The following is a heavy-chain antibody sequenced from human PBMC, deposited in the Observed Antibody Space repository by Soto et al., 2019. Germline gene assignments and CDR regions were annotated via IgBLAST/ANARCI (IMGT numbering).Heavy chain of an antibody. CDR3: ATGGAAAGHAYYYYGMDV. D-gene: IGHD6-13*01. Sequence: ASVTVSCKVSGYTLTELSMHWVRQAPGKGLEWMGGFDPEDGETIYAQKFQGRVTMTEDTSTDTAYMELSSLRSEDTAVYYCATGGAAAGHAYYYYGMDVWGQGTTVTVSS. CDR2: FDPEDGET. J-gene: IGHJ6*02. V-gene: IGHV1-24*01. CDR1: GYTLTELS.